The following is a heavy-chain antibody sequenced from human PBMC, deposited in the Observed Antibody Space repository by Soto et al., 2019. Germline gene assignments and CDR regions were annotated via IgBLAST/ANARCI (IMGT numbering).Heavy chain of an antibody. Sequence: EVQLLESGGGLVQPGGSLRLSCAASGFTLRTYAMIWVRQAPGKGLEWVSTISSSGGTTYYADSVKGRFTISRDNSKNTLYLQMDSLRAEDTAVYFCAKDPPKGSGDAFDFWGQGTMVTVS. CDR3: AKDPPKGSGDAFDF. V-gene: IGHV3-23*01. J-gene: IGHJ3*01. CDR1: GFTLRTYA. CDR2: ISSSGGTT.